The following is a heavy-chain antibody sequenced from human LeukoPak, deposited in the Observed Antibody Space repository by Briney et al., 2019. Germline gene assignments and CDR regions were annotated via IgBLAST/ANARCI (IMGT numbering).Heavy chain of an antibody. CDR2: IYTSGST. Sequence: PGGSLRLSCAASGFTFSDFYMNWIRQAPGKGLEWIGRIYTSGSTNYNPSLKSRVTMSVDTSKNQFSLKLSSVTAADTAVYYCARDWNYYGSGSYYNADWFDPWGQGTLVTVSS. J-gene: IGHJ5*02. CDR1: GFTFSDFY. D-gene: IGHD3-10*01. V-gene: IGHV4-4*07. CDR3: ARDWNYYGSGSYYNADWFDP.